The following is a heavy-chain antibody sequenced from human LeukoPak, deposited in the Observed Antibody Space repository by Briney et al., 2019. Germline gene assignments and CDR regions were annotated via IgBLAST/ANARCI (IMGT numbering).Heavy chain of an antibody. D-gene: IGHD3-10*01. CDR1: GGSISSSSYY. J-gene: IGHJ5*02. V-gene: IGHV4-39*01. CDR3: ARRRVVRGVIISPWFDP. CDR2: IYYSGST. Sequence: SETLSLTCTVSGGSISSSSYYWGWIRQPPGKGLEWIGSIYYSGSTYYNPSLKSRVTISVDTSKNQFSLRLSSVTAADTAVYYCARRRVVRGVIISPWFDPWGQGTLVTVSS.